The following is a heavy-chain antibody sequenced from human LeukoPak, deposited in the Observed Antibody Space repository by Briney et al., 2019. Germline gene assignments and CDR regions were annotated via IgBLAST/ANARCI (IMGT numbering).Heavy chain of an antibody. CDR2: ISSSSSTI. Sequence: ETLSLTCTVSGGSISSSSYYWGWVRQAPGKGLEWVSYISSSSSTIYYADSVKGRFTISRDNAKNSLYLQMNSLRAEDTAVYYCARDDFWSGLDAFDIWGQGTMVTVSS. CDR1: GGSISSSSYY. J-gene: IGHJ3*02. CDR3: ARDDFWSGLDAFDI. V-gene: IGHV3-48*01. D-gene: IGHD3-3*01.